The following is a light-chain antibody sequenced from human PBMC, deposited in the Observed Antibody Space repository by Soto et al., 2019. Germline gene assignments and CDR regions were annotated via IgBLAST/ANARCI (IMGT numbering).Light chain of an antibody. CDR2: AAS. Sequence: DIQMTQSPSSLSASVGDTVTITCRSSQRISDYLNWYQQIPGKAPKLLIYAASTLQSGVPSRFGGSGFGTDFTLTISSLQPEDFATYYCQQSYSMPLTFGGGTKVDFK. V-gene: IGKV1-39*01. J-gene: IGKJ4*01. CDR3: QQSYSMPLT. CDR1: QRISDY.